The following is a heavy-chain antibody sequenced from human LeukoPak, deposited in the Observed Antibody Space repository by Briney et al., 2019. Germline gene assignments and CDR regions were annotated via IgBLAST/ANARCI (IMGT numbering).Heavy chain of an antibody. CDR2: ISYDGSNK. J-gene: IGHJ4*02. Sequence: GGSLRLSCAASGFTFSSYGMHWVRRAPGKGLEWVAVISYDGSNKYYADSVKGRFTISRDNSKNTLYLQMNSLRAEDTAVYYCARDRCLDYWGQGTLVTVSS. D-gene: IGHD3-16*02. V-gene: IGHV3-30*03. CDR3: ARDRCLDY. CDR1: GFTFSSYG.